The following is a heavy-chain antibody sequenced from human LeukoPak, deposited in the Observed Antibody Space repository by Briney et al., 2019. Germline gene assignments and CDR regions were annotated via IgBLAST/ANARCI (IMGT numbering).Heavy chain of an antibody. Sequence: KASETLSLTCAVYGGSFNTYYWSWIRQPPGKGLEWIGQINRYGSANYNPSLKSRVAISLDTSKNQFSLKVTSVTAADTAVYYCARDSPYSPHDSWGQGTLVTVSS. J-gene: IGHJ4*02. D-gene: IGHD4-11*01. V-gene: IGHV4-34*01. CDR1: GGSFNTYY. CDR3: ARDSPYSPHDS. CDR2: INRYGSA.